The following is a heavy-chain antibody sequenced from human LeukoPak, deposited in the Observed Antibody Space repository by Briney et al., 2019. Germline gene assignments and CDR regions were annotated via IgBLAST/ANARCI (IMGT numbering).Heavy chain of an antibody. CDR2: IRSKANSYAT. V-gene: IGHV3-73*01. CDR1: GFTFSGSA. D-gene: IGHD6-19*01. J-gene: IGHJ4*02. Sequence: GGSLKLSCAASGFTFSGSAMHWVRQASGKGLEWVGRIRSKANSYATAHAASVKGRFTISRDDSKNTAYLQMNSLKTEDTAVYYCTTSSGWQNWGQGTLVTASS. CDR3: TTSSGWQN.